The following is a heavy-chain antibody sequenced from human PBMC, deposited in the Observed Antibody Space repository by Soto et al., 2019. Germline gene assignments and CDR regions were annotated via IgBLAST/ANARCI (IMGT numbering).Heavy chain of an antibody. Sequence: ASVKVSCKTSGYTFSNYGINWVLLAPGQGLEWMGWISTYNGNTNSAQKFQDRVTLTTDTSTTTAYMELRSLRSDDTALYYCAIDLVPGYTGYSDYWGQGTLVAVSS. CDR2: ISTYNGNT. J-gene: IGHJ4*02. CDR3: AIDLVPGYTGYSDY. V-gene: IGHV1-18*01. CDR1: GYTFSNYG. D-gene: IGHD5-12*01.